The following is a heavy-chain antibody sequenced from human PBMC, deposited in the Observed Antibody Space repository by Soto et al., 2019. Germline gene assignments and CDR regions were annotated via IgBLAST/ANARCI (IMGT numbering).Heavy chain of an antibody. J-gene: IGHJ3*02. CDR2: IRSKAYGGTT. CDR1: GFTFGDYA. CDR3: TRITMIVVVIMAPAFDI. D-gene: IGHD3-22*01. V-gene: IGHV3-49*04. Sequence: RRLSCTASGFTFGDYAMSWVRQAPGKGLEWVGFIRSKAYGGTTEYAASVKGRFTISRDDSKSIAYLQMNSLKTEDTAVYYCTRITMIVVVIMAPAFDIWGQGTMVTVSS.